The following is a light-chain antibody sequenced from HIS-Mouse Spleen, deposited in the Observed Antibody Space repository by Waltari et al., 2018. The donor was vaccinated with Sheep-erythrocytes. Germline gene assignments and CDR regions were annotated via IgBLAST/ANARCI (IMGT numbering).Light chain of an antibody. Sequence: QSVLTQPPSASGTPGQRVTISCSGSSSNIGSNTVNWYQQLPGTAPKLLNDSNNQRAAGVPDRFSGSKSGTSAALAISGLQSEDEADYYCAAWDDSLNGYVFGTGTKVTVL. J-gene: IGLJ1*01. CDR1: SSNIGSNT. CDR3: AAWDDSLNGYV. V-gene: IGLV1-44*01. CDR2: SNN.